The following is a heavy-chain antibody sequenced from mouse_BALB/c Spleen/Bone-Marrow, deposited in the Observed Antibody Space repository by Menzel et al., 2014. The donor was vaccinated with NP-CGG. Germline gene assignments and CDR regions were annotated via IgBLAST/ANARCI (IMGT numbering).Heavy chain of an antibody. D-gene: IGHD1-1*01. CDR2: IDPANGNT. V-gene: IGHV14-3*02. J-gene: IGHJ4*01. CDR3: ARSRDYGSSYYAMDY. CDR1: GFNIKDTY. Sequence: EVKLEESGAELVKPGASVKLSRTASGFNIKDTYMHWVEQRPEQGLEWIGRIDPANGNTKYDPKFQGKATITADTSSNAAYLQLSSLTSEDTAVYYCARSRDYGSSYYAMDYWGQGTSVTVSS.